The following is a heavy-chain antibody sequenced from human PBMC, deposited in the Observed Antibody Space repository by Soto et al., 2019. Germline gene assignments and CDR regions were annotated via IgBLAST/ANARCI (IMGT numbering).Heavy chain of an antibody. CDR2: INPNSGGT. J-gene: IGHJ5*02. V-gene: IGHV1-2*02. D-gene: IGHD3-10*01. Sequence: ASVKVSCKASGYTFTGYYMHWVRQAPGQGLEWMGWINPNSGGTNYAQKFQGRVTMTRDTSISTAYMELSRLRSDDTAVYYCARGRLWFGKNWFDPWGQGTLVTVSS. CDR1: GYTFTGYY. CDR3: ARGRLWFGKNWFDP.